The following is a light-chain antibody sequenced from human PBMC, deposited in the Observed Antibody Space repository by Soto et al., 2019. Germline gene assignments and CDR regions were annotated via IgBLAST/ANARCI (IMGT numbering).Light chain of an antibody. Sequence: EIVLTQSPGTLSLSPGERATLSCRSSQSVSSSYLAWYQQKPGQAPRILIYDASSRATGIPDRFSGSGSGTDFTLTISRLESEDFAVYYCPQYGSSPTFGQGTKVEIK. V-gene: IGKV3-20*01. J-gene: IGKJ1*01. CDR2: DAS. CDR1: QSVSSSY. CDR3: PQYGSSPT.